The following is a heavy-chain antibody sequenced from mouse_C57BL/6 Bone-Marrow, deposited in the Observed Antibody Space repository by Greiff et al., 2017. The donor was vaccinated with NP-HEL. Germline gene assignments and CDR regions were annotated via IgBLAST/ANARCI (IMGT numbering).Heavy chain of an antibody. CDR1: GYTFTSYW. CDR3: ARWGLRQTY. CDR2: IYPSDSAT. J-gene: IGHJ3*01. D-gene: IGHD2-2*01. V-gene: IGHV1-61*01. Sequence: QVQLQQPGAELVRPGSSVNLSCKASGYTFTSYWMDWVKQRPGQGLERIGNIYPSDSATHYNQQFKDKATLTVDKSSSTAYMQLSSLTSDDSAVYYCARWGLRQTYWGQGTLVTVSA.